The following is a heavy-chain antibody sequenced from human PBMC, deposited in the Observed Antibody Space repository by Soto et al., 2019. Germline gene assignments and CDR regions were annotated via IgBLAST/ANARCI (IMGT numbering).Heavy chain of an antibody. Sequence: QVTVKESGPVLVKPTETLTLTCTVSGFSLSNAGLGVSWIRQPPGKALECLAHIFSNDEKSYSTSLKSRLTISKDTSKGQVVLTMTNIDPVDTATYYCASTYSTSWYWFDPWGQGTLVTVSS. CDR3: ASTYSTSWYWFDP. V-gene: IGHV2-26*04. D-gene: IGHD6-13*01. CDR2: IFSNDEK. CDR1: GFSLSNAGLG. J-gene: IGHJ5*02.